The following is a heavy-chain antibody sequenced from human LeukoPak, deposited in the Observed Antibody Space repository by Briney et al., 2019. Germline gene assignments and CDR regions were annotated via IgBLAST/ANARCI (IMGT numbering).Heavy chain of an antibody. CDR2: IYYSGST. Sequence: SETLSLTCTVSGGSISSGDYYWSWIRQPPGKGLEWIGYIYYSGSTYYNPSLKSRVTISVDTSKNQFSLKLSSVTAADTAVYYCAGYYDFWSGYYLYAFDIWGQGTMVTVSS. J-gene: IGHJ3*02. CDR1: GGSISSGDYY. V-gene: IGHV4-30-4*08. D-gene: IGHD3-3*01. CDR3: AGYYDFWSGYYLYAFDI.